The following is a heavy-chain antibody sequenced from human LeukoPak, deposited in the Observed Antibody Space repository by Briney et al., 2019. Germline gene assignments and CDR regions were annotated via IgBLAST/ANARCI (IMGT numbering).Heavy chain of an antibody. V-gene: IGHV3-30-3*01. Sequence: GGSLRLSCAASGFTFRSYAMHWVRQAPGKGLEWVAVISYDGSNKYYADSVKGRFTISRDNSKNTLYLQMNSLRAEDTAVYYCARDRALARRYCSSTSCYDANYYYYGMDVWGQGTTVTVSS. CDR2: ISYDGSNK. CDR1: GFTFRSYA. D-gene: IGHD2-2*01. CDR3: ARDRALARRYCSSTSCYDANYYYYGMDV. J-gene: IGHJ6*02.